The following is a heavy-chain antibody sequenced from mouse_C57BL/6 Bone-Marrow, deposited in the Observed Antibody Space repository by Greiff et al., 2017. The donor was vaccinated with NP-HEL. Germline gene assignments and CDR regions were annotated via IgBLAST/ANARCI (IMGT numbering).Heavy chain of an antibody. V-gene: IGHV1-55*01. CDR2: IYPGSGST. J-gene: IGHJ2*01. D-gene: IGHD1-1*01. CDR1: GYTFTSYW. Sequence: QVQLQQPGAELVKPGASVKMSCKASGYTFTSYWITWVKQRPGQGLEWIGDIYPGSGSTNYNQKFKGKSTLTVDKSSSTAYMQLSSLTSEDSAVYYCTTVVATENYWGQGTTLTVSS. CDR3: TTVVATENY.